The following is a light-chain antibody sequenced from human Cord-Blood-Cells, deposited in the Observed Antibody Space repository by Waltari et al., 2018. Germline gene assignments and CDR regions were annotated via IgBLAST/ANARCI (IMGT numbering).Light chain of an antibody. V-gene: IGLV2-14*01. CDR1: SSDVGGYNY. CDR2: DVS. J-gene: IGLJ3*02. Sequence: QSALTQPASVSGSPGQSITISCTGTSSDVGGYNYVSWYQQHPGKAPKLMIYDVSNRPSGVSNRVAGSKSGNTASLTISGLQAEDGADYYCSSYTSSSTWVFGGGTKLTFL. CDR3: SSYTSSSTWV.